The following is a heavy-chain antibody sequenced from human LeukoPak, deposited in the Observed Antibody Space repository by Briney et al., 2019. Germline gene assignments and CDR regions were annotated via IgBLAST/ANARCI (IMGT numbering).Heavy chain of an antibody. D-gene: IGHD1-7*01. CDR3: ARHWGNYQYFQH. J-gene: IGHJ1*01. CDR2: INHSGST. Sequence: SETLSLTCAVYGGSFSGYYWSWIRQPPGKGLEWIGEINHSGSTNYNPSLKSRVTISVDTSKNQFSLKLSSVTAADTAVYYCARHWGNYQYFQHWGQGTLVTVSS. CDR1: GGSFSGYY. V-gene: IGHV4-34*01.